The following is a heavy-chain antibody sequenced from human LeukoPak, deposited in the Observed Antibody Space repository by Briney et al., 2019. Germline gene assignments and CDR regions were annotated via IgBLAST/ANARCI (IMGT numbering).Heavy chain of an antibody. Sequence: GGSLRLSCAASGFTFSDYYMSWIRQAPGKGLEWISYISSSGSTIYYADSVKGRFTISRDNAKNSLYLQMNSLRAEDTAVYYCARDLLGWELHYFDYWGQGTLVTVSS. CDR3: ARDLLGWELHYFDY. CDR1: GFTFSDYY. D-gene: IGHD1-26*01. V-gene: IGHV3-11*01. J-gene: IGHJ4*02. CDR2: ISSSGSTI.